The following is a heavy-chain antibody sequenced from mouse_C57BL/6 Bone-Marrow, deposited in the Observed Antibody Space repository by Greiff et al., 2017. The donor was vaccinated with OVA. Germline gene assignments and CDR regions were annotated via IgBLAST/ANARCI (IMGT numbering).Heavy chain of an antibody. CDR3: ARASNWDVFDY. CDR2: IYPGDGDT. D-gene: IGHD4-1*01. V-gene: IGHV1-82*01. Sequence: VQLQESGPELVKPGASVKISCKASGYAFSSSWMNWVKQRPGKGLEWIGRIYPGDGDTNYNGKFKGKATLTADKSSSTAYMQLSSLTSEDSAVYFCARASNWDVFDYWGQGTTLTVSS. CDR1: GYAFSSSW. J-gene: IGHJ2*01.